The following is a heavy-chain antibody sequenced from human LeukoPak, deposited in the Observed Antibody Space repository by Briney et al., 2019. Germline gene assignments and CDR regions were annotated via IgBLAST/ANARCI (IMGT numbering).Heavy chain of an antibody. CDR2: INPSGGST. J-gene: IGHJ4*02. Sequence: ASVKVSCKASGYTFTSYYMHWVRQAPGQGLEWMGIINPSGGSTSYAQKFQGRVTLTRDMFTSTVYMELNSLRAEDTAVYYCARDFSPDGAAAGITDYWGQGTLVTVSS. V-gene: IGHV1-46*01. CDR3: ARDFSPDGAAAGITDY. CDR1: GYTFTSYY. D-gene: IGHD6-13*01.